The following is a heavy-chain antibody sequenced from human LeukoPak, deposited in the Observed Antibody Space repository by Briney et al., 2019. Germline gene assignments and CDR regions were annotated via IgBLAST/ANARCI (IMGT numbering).Heavy chain of an antibody. D-gene: IGHD6-19*01. CDR1: GDSISGYY. Sequence: SETLSLTCTVSGDSISGYYWSWIRQPPGKGLEWIGYICYSGSTNYNPSLKSRVTISVDTSRNQFSLKLSSATAADTAVYYCARSTSGWFPDAFDIWGHGTMVTVSS. CDR2: ICYSGST. J-gene: IGHJ3*02. CDR3: ARSTSGWFPDAFDI. V-gene: IGHV4-59*01.